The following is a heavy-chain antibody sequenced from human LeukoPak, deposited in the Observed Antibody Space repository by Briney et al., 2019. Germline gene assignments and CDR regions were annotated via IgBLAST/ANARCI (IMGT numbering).Heavy chain of an antibody. D-gene: IGHD6-13*01. CDR3: TRGSSWYLIPKGHFDY. CDR2: IRSKAYGGTT. V-gene: IGHV3-49*03. Sequence: GGSLRLSCTASGFTFGDYAMSWFRQAPGKGLEWVGFIRSKAYGGTTEYAASVKGRFTISRDDSKSIAYLQMNSLKTEDTAVYYCTRGSSWYLIPKGHFDYWGQGTLVTVSS. CDR1: GFTFGDYA. J-gene: IGHJ4*02.